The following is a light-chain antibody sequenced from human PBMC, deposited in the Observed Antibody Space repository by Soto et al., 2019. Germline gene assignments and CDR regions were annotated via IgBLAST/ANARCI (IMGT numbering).Light chain of an antibody. V-gene: IGKV3-11*01. CDR2: GAS. CDR1: QSVDSY. Sequence: EIVLTQSPASLSLSPGERATLSCRASQSVDSYLVWYQQKPGQAPRLLIFGASNRATGIPARFSGSRSGTDFTLTINSLEPEDFAVYYCQQRNSWPITFGQGTRLEIK. CDR3: QQRNSWPIT. J-gene: IGKJ5*01.